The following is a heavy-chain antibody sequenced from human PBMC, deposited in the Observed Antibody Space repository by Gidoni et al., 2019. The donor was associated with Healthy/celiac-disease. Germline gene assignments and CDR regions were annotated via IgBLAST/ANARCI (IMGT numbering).Heavy chain of an antibody. V-gene: IGHV3-33*01. CDR1: GFTFSSYG. CDR3: ARVIMAAAAFDAFDI. J-gene: IGHJ3*02. CDR2: IWYDGSNK. D-gene: IGHD6-13*01. Sequence: QVQLVESGGGVVQPGRSLRLSCAASGFTFSSYGMHWVRQAPGKGLEWVAVIWYDGSNKDYADSVKGRFTIARDNSKNTLYLQMNSLRAEDTAVYYCARVIMAAAAFDAFDIWGQGTMVTVSA.